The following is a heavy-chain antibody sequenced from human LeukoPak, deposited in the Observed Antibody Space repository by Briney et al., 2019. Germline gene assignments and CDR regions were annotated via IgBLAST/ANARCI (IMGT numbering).Heavy chain of an antibody. Sequence: SETLSLTCAVYGGSFSGYYWTWIRQSPGKGLEWIGQINHSGRTNYNPSLESRLTMSVDTSKNQFSVKLRSVTAADTAVYYCARLCCDGDCYTNYLDSWGRGTRVTVSS. D-gene: IGHD2-21*02. CDR2: INHSGRT. V-gene: IGHV4-34*01. CDR3: ARLCCDGDCYTNYLDS. J-gene: IGHJ4*02. CDR1: GGSFSGYY.